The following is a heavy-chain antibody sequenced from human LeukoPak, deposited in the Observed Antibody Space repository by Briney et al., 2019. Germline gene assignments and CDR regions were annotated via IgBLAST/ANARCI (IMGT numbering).Heavy chain of an antibody. Sequence: GGSLRLSCAAPGFTFSYYYMSWIRQAPGKGLEWVSYISSSSSYTNYADSVKGRFTISRDNAKNSLYLQMNSLRAEDTAVYYCARGYYDILTGYYFDYWGQGTLVTVSS. CDR1: GFTFSYYY. CDR3: ARGYYDILTGYYFDY. D-gene: IGHD3-9*01. V-gene: IGHV3-11*06. J-gene: IGHJ4*02. CDR2: ISSSSSYT.